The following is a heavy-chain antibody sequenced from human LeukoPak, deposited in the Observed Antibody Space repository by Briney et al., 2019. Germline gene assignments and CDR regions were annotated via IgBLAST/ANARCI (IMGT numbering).Heavy chain of an antibody. Sequence: SETLSLTCTVSGGSISSYYWSWIRQHPGKGLEWIGYIYYSGSTYYNPSLKSRVTISVDTSKNQFSLKLSSVTAADTAVYYCASSGSSGWYYFDYWGQGTLVTASS. J-gene: IGHJ4*02. CDR1: GGSISSYY. V-gene: IGHV4-59*06. CDR2: IYYSGST. D-gene: IGHD6-19*01. CDR3: ASSGSSGWYYFDY.